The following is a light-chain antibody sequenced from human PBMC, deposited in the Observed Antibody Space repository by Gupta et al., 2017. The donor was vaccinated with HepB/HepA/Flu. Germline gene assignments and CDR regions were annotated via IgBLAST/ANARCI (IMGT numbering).Light chain of an antibody. CDR2: DVF. V-gene: IGLV2-8*01. CDR3: SSYAGNDNWV. J-gene: IGLJ3*02. CDR1: SSDIGAYNL. Sequence: QSAPTQPPSASGSPGQSVTISCTGTSSDIGAYNLFSCYQQPPVKPPTLIIYDVFQRPSGVPGCSSGSNSGNTASLTVSGRQAEDDAYYYASSYAGNDNWVFGGGTKLTVL.